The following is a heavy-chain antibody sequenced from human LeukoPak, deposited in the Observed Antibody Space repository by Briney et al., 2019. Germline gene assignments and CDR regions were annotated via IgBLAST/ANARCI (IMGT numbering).Heavy chain of an antibody. D-gene: IGHD3-10*01. Sequence: GGSLRLSCAASGFTFSSYGMHWVRQAPGKGLEWVAVISYDGSNKYYADSVKGRFTISRDNSKNTLYLQMNSLRAEDTAVYYCASDYYGSHYWGQGTLVTVSS. CDR3: ASDYYGSHY. CDR1: GFTFSSYG. V-gene: IGHV3-30*03. J-gene: IGHJ4*02. CDR2: ISYDGSNK.